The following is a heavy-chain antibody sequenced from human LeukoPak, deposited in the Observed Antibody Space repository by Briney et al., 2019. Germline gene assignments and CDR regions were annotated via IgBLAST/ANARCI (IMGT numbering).Heavy chain of an antibody. CDR3: AKTRYSSGWYEFDY. CDR2: ISGSGGAT. V-gene: IGHV3-23*01. D-gene: IGHD6-19*01. CDR1: GFTFSSYA. J-gene: IGHJ4*02. Sequence: PGGSLRLSCSASGFTFSSYAMHWVRQAPGKGLEWVSGISGSGGATYYADSVKGRFTISRDNSKNTLYLQMNSLRAEDTALYYCAKTRYSSGWYEFDYWGQGTLVTASS.